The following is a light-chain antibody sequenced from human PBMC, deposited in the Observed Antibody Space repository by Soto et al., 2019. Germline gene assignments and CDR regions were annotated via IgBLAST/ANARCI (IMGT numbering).Light chain of an antibody. CDR2: AAS. CDR1: QTISNY. J-gene: IGKJ2*01. V-gene: IGKV1-39*01. CDR3: QQSYSNPRYT. Sequence: QMTQSPSSLSASVGDRVTITCRASQTISNYLSWYQQKPGKAPKLLIYAASSLQSGVPSRFSGSGSGTYFTLTISSLQPEDFATYYCQQSYSNPRYTFGQGTKLEIK.